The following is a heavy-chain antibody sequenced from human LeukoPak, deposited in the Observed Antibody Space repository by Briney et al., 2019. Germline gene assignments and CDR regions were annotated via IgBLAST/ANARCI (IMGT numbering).Heavy chain of an antibody. Sequence: GGSLRLSCAASGFTFSSYAMHWVRQAPGKGLEWVAVISYDGSNKYYADSVKGRFTISRDNSKNTLYLQVNSLRAEDTAVYYCARGHNYCSGGSCYSKPFDYWGQGTLVTVSS. V-gene: IGHV3-30-3*01. CDR3: ARGHNYCSGGSCYSKPFDY. D-gene: IGHD2-15*01. CDR1: GFTFSSYA. J-gene: IGHJ4*02. CDR2: ISYDGSNK.